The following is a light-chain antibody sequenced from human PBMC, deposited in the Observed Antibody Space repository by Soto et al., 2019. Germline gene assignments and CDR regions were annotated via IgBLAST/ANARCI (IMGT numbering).Light chain of an antibody. CDR1: QSVNSNY. CDR3: QQYDSSPLT. J-gene: IGKJ1*01. CDR2: GAS. Sequence: EIVLTQSPGTLSLSPGERATLSCRASQSVNSNYLAWYQQKPGQGPRLLMYGASSRATGIPDRFSGSGSGTDFNLTISRLEPEDFAVYYCQQYDSSPLTFGQGTKVEIK. V-gene: IGKV3-20*01.